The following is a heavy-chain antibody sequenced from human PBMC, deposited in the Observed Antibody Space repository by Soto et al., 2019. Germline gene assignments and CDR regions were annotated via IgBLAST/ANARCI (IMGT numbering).Heavy chain of an antibody. D-gene: IGHD6-13*01. CDR3: ASSSSWQFDAFDI. V-gene: IGHV3-48*01. Sequence: EVQLVESGGGLVQPGGSLRLSCAASGFTFSSYSMNWVRQAPGKGLEWVSYISSSSSTIYYADSVKGRFTISRDNAKNSLDLQMNSLRAEDTAVYYCASSSSWQFDAFDIWGQGTMVTVSS. CDR2: ISSSSSTI. CDR1: GFTFSSYS. J-gene: IGHJ3*02.